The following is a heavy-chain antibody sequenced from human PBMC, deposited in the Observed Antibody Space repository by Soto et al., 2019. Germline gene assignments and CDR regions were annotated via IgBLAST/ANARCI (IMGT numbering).Heavy chain of an antibody. D-gene: IGHD2-15*01. Sequence: EVQLVESGGGLVQPGGSLRLSCAASGFTFSSYSMNWVRQAPGKGLEWVSYISSSSSTIYYADSVKGRFTISRDKAKNSLYVQLNSLRAEDTAVYYCARLVKIVVAATHYAFDIWGQGRMVTVSS. CDR2: ISSSSSTI. V-gene: IGHV3-48*01. J-gene: IGHJ3*02. CDR1: GFTFSSYS. CDR3: ARLVKIVVAATHYAFDI.